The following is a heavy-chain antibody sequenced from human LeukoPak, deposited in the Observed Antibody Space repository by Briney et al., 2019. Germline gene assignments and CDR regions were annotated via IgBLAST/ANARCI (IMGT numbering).Heavy chain of an antibody. CDR3: AKDIARPGFPPRDYYYMDV. CDR1: GFTFYDYG. Sequence: PGGSLRLSCAASGFTFYDYGMSWVRQAPGKGLEWVSGINWNGDITAYADSVKGRFTISRDNSKNTLYLQMNSLRAEDTAVYYCAKDIARPGFPPRDYYYMDVWGKGTTVTVSS. V-gene: IGHV3-20*04. CDR2: INWNGDIT. J-gene: IGHJ6*03. D-gene: IGHD6-6*01.